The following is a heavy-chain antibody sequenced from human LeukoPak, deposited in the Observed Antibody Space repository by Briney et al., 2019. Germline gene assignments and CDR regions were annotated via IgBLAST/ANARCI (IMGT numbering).Heavy chain of an antibody. V-gene: IGHV3-66*01. CDR2: IYSGGST. Sequence: GGSLRLSCAASGFTVSSNYMSWVRQAPGKELEWVSVIYSGGSTYYADSVKGRFTISRDNSKNTLYLQMNSLRAEDTAVYYCARVSGGDSSGYYTYYFDYWGQGTLVTVSS. CDR1: GFTVSSNY. CDR3: ARVSGGDSSGYYTYYFDY. D-gene: IGHD3-22*01. J-gene: IGHJ4*02.